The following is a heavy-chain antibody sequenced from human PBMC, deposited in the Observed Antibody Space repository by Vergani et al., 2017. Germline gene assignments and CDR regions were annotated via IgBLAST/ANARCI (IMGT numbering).Heavy chain of an antibody. D-gene: IGHD3-10*01. Sequence: QGKLQESGPGLVKPSETLSLTCTVSGASVNSYYWSWIRQPPGKGLEWMGYVSFRGDTLYDPSVKGRMTISLNTSSNQFSLYLTSVTAADTAVYYGARSRIYYGAGSPDYWGQGTLVTVSS. J-gene: IGHJ4*02. CDR3: ARSRIYYGAGSPDY. CDR2: VSFRGDT. CDR1: GASVNSYY. V-gene: IGHV4-59*02.